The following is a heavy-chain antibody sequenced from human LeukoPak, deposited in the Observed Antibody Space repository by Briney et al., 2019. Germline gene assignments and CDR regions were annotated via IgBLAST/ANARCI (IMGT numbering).Heavy chain of an antibody. CDR2: ISNSGSA. J-gene: IGHJ4*02. V-gene: IGHV4-4*07. D-gene: IGHD4-17*01. Sequence: SETLSLTCTVSGDSISTYYWSWIRQPAGKGLEWIGRISNSGSASYNPSLKSRVTMSLDTSKDQFSLKLSSVTAADTAVYYCARDATTVTTIIDYWGQGTLVTVSS. CDR3: ARDATTVTTIIDY. CDR1: GDSISTYY.